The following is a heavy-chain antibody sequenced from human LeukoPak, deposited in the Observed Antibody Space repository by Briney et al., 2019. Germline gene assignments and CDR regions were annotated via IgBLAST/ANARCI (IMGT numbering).Heavy chain of an antibody. Sequence: SETLSLTCFVSGGSISTSTYYWGWLRQPPGKGLEWIGSINHRGSTSYNPSLKSRVTMSIDTSKNQFSLKLSSVTAADTAVYYCAREGSSGDFWSGILDYWGQGTLATVSS. CDR1: GGSISTSTYY. V-gene: IGHV4-39*07. CDR3: AREGSSGDFWSGILDY. CDR2: INHRGST. D-gene: IGHD3-3*01. J-gene: IGHJ4*02.